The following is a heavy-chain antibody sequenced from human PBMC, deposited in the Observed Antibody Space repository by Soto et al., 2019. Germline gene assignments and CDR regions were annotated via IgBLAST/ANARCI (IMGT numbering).Heavy chain of an antibody. J-gene: IGHJ4*02. D-gene: IGHD3-10*01. V-gene: IGHV3-23*01. CDR2: ISGGGDTT. CDR1: GFTFNNYA. Sequence: EVQLLESGGGLVQPGGSLRLSCAASGFTFNNYAMTWVGQAPGKGLEWVSAISGGGDTTSYADSVKGRFTVSRDGSKNTLYLQMSSLRAEDTALYYCAKGRVGSGSLTPRVDFWGQGTLVTVSS. CDR3: AKGRVGSGSLTPRVDF.